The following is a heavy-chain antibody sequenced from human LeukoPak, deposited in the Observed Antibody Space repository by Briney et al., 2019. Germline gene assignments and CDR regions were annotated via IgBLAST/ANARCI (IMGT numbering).Heavy chain of an antibody. V-gene: IGHV3-9*01. CDR1: GFTLDDYA. CDR3: AKAGGPRVGGHQNWFDP. D-gene: IGHD2-8*02. CDR2: ISWNSGSI. J-gene: IGHJ5*02. Sequence: PGGSLRLSCAASGFTLDDYAMHWVRQAPGKGLEWVSGISWNSGSIGYADSVKGRFTISRDNAKNSLYLQMNSLRAEDTALYYCAKAGGPRVGGHQNWFDPWGQGTLVTVSS.